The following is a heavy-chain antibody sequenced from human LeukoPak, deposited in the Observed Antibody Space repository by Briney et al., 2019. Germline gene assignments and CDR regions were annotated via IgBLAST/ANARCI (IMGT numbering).Heavy chain of an antibody. D-gene: IGHD2-15*01. V-gene: IGHV1-2*02. Sequence: GASVKVSCKASGYTFTGYYMHWVRQAPGQGLEWMGWINPNSGGTNYAQKFQGRVTMTRDTSISTAYMELSRLRSDDTAVYYCARRLVVAATPDPNNWFDPWGQGTLVTVSS. CDR1: GYTFTGYY. CDR2: INPNSGGT. J-gene: IGHJ5*02. CDR3: ARRLVVAATPDPNNWFDP.